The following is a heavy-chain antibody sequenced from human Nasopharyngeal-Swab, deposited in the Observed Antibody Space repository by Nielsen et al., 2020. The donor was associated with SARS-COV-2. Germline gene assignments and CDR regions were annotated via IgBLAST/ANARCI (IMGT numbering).Heavy chain of an antibody. Sequence: SETLSLTCTVSGGSISSYYWSWIRQPPGKGLEWIWYIYYSGSTNYNPSLKSRVTISVDTSKNQFSLKLSSVTAADTAVYYCARSKAAHNWFDPWGQGTLVTVSS. D-gene: IGHD6-6*01. CDR2: IYYSGST. CDR3: ARSKAAHNWFDP. CDR1: GGSISSYY. J-gene: IGHJ5*02. V-gene: IGHV4-59*01.